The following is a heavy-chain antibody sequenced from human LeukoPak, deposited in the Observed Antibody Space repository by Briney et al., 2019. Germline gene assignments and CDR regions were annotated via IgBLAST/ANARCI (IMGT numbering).Heavy chain of an antibody. D-gene: IGHD3-22*01. Sequence: ASVKVSCKVSGYTLTELSMHWVRQAPGKGLEWMGGFDPEDGETIYAQKFQGRVTMTEDTSTDTAYMELSSLRAEDTAVYYCAKEVYDSSGYYYVGAFDIWGQGTMVTVSS. CDR1: GYTLTELS. J-gene: IGHJ3*02. V-gene: IGHV1-24*01. CDR3: AKEVYDSSGYYYVGAFDI. CDR2: FDPEDGET.